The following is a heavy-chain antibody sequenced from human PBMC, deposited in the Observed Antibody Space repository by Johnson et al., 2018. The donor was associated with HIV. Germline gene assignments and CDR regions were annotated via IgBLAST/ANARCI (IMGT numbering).Heavy chain of an antibody. Sequence: QVQLVESGGGVVQPGRSLRLSCAASGFTFSSYGMHWVRQAPGKGLEWVAVIWPDGSNRYYADSVKGRFTISRDNSKNTLLLQMNSLRAEDTAVYYCAKTIVVVTADAFDIWGQGTMVTVSS. J-gene: IGHJ3*02. CDR2: IWPDGSNR. D-gene: IGHD2-21*02. CDR3: AKTIVVVTADAFDI. CDR1: GFTFSSYG. V-gene: IGHV3-33*06.